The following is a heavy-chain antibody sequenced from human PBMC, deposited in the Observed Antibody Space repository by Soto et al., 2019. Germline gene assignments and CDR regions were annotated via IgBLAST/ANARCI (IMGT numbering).Heavy chain of an antibody. CDR1: GFTVSSNY. D-gene: IGHD2-2*01. J-gene: IGHJ4*02. Sequence: EVQLVESGGGLIQPGGSLRLSCAASGFTVSSNYMTWVRQAPGKGLEWVSVIYSGGSTYYADSVKGRFTISRDNSKNTLYLQMNSLRADDTALYYCARDSRNRNFFDYWGQGTLVTVSS. CDR2: IYSGGST. V-gene: IGHV3-53*01. CDR3: ARDSRNRNFFDY.